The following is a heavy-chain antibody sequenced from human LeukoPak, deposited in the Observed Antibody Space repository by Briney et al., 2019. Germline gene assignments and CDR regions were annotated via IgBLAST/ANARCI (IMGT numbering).Heavy chain of an antibody. V-gene: IGHV4-61*02. CDR2: IYTSGST. D-gene: IGHD3-16*01. CDR1: GGSISSGSYY. CDR3: ARTRPTPGGYYFDY. J-gene: IGHJ4*02. Sequence: SQTLSLTCTVSGGSISSGSYYWYWIRQPAGKGLEWIGRIYTSGSTNYNPSLKSRVTISLDTSKNQFSLKLSSVTAADTAVYYCARTRPTPGGYYFDYWGQGTLVTVSS.